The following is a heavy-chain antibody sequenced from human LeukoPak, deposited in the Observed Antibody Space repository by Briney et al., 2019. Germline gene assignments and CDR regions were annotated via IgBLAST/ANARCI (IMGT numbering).Heavy chain of an antibody. Sequence: GESLKISCKGSGYTFSSYWIGWVRQMPGKGLERMGIIYPGDSDTRYSPSLQGQVTISVDTSIGTAYLQWSSLKASDTAIYYCARQNDFRLDYWGQGTLVTVSS. CDR1: GYTFSSYW. D-gene: IGHD3-3*01. CDR2: IYPGDSDT. V-gene: IGHV5-51*01. CDR3: ARQNDFRLDY. J-gene: IGHJ4*02.